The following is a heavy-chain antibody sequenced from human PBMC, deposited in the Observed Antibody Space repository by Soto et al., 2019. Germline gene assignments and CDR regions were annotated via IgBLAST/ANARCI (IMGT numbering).Heavy chain of an antibody. CDR1: GFTLSSYD. D-gene: IGHD3-9*01. CDR2: IGSGGDT. J-gene: IGHJ6*02. Sequence: EVQLVESGGGLVQPGGSLRLSCAAAGFTLSSYDIDWVRQATGEGLAWVSGIGSGGDTHYADSVKGRFIISREDGKNSLYLQMNNLRVGDTAVSYCTRKTPPTGMEVWGQGATVTLSS. V-gene: IGHV3-13*01. CDR3: TRKTPPTGMEV.